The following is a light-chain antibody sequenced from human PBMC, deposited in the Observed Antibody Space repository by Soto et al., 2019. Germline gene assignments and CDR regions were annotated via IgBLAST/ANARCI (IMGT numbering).Light chain of an antibody. CDR1: STDFVSYNR. J-gene: IGLJ1*01. Sequence: QAVLTQPPSVSGSPGQSVTISCTGTSTDFVSYNRVSWYQQPPGTAPKLIIYKVSNRPSGISNRFSGSKSGNTASLTISGLQAEDEADYFCTSPTPGSLYVFGSGTKVTVL. V-gene: IGLV2-18*02. CDR2: KVS. CDR3: TSPTPGSLYV.